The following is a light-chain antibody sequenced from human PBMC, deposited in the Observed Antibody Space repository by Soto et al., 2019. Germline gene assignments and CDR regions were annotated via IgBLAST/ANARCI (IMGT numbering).Light chain of an antibody. J-gene: IGLJ2*01. CDR3: CSYAGTYTVV. Sequence: QSALTQPRSVSGSPGQSVTISCTGTSSDVGDYNYVSWYQQHPGKAPKFIIYEVSKRPSGVPDRFSGSKSGNTASLTISGLQAEDEADYYCCSYAGTYTVVFGGGTKVT. CDR1: SSDVGDYNY. CDR2: EVS. V-gene: IGLV2-11*01.